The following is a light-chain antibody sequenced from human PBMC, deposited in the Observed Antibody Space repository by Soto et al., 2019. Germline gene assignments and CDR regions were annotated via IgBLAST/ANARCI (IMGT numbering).Light chain of an antibody. J-gene: IGLJ1*01. V-gene: IGLV2-23*01. CDR2: EGS. CDR1: SSDVGSYNL. Sequence: QSALTQPASVSGSPGQSITISCTGTSSDVGSYNLVSWYQQHPGEVPKLMLYEGSKRPSGISNRFSGSKSGNTASLTISGLQAEDEADYYCCSYASASTFFVFGTGTKVTVL. CDR3: CSYASASTFFV.